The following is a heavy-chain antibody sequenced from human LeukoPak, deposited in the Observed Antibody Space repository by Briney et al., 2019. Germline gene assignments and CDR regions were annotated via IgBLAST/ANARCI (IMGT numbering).Heavy chain of an antibody. CDR3: ARDWVTTWHYGMDV. Sequence: GGSLRLSCAASGFTFSSYAMSWVRQAPGKGLEWVSAISGSGGSTYYADSVKGRFTISRDNSKNTLYLQMNSLRAEDTAVFHCARDWVTTWHYGMDVWGQGTTVTVSS. CDR1: GFTFSSYA. D-gene: IGHD4-17*01. V-gene: IGHV3-23*01. J-gene: IGHJ6*02. CDR2: ISGSGGST.